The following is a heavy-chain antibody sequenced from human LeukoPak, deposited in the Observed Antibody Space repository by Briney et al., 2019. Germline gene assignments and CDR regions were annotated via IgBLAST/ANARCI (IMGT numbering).Heavy chain of an antibody. CDR2: INHSGST. CDR3: ASPYYYGSGSYYR. D-gene: IGHD3-10*01. V-gene: IGHV4-34*01. CDR1: GGSFSGYY. Sequence: SETLSLTCAVYGGSFSGYYWRWIRQPPGKGLEWIGEINHSGSTNYNPSLKSRVTISVDTSKNQFSLKLSSVTAADTAVYYCASPYYYGSGSYYRWGQGTLVTVSS. J-gene: IGHJ4*02.